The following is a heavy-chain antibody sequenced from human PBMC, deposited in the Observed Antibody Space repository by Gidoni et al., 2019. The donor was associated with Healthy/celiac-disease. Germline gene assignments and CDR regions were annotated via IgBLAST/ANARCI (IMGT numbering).Heavy chain of an antibody. J-gene: IGHJ6*02. D-gene: IGHD3-3*01. V-gene: IGHV4-39*01. CDR2: IYDSGST. CDR1: GGSISSSSYY. CDR3: ARSDESLYDFWSGYYNDYYYGMDV. Sequence: QLQLQESGPGLVKPSETLSLTCTVSGGSISSSSYYWGWIRQPPGKGLEWIGSIYDSGSTYYNPSLKRRVTISVDTSKNQFSLKLSSVTAADTAVYYCARSDESLYDFWSGYYNDYYYGMDVWGQGTTVTVSS.